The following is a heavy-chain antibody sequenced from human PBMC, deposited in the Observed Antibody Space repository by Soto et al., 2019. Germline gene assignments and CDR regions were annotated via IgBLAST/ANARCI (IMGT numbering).Heavy chain of an antibody. CDR3: ARWVEVSLDYFDT. V-gene: IGHV4-59*12. CDR1: GGSISSYY. CDR2: IYYSGST. J-gene: IGHJ4*02. Sequence: SETLSLTCTVSGGSISSYYWSWIRQPPGKGLEWIGYIYYSGSTNYNPSLKSRVTISVDTSLNKFSLRLTSMTVADTAVYYCARWVEVSLDYFDTWGQGVPVTVSS.